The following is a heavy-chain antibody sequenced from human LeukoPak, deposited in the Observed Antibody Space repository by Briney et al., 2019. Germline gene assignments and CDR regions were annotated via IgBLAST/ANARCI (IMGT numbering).Heavy chain of an antibody. V-gene: IGHV6-1*01. CDR2: TYYRSKWYN. J-gene: IGHJ4*02. CDR1: GDSVSSNSAA. Sequence: SQTLSLTCAISGDSVSSNSAAWNWIRQSPSRGLEWLGRTYYRSKWYNDYAVSVKSRITINPDTSKNQFSLQPNSVTPEDTAVYYCARVRDYYDSSGYHYIGGFDYWGQGTQVTVSS. D-gene: IGHD3-22*01. CDR3: ARVRDYYDSSGYHYIGGFDY.